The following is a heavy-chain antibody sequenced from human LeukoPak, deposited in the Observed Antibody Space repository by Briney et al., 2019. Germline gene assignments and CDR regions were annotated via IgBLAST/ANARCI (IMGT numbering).Heavy chain of an antibody. CDR2: INHSGST. Sequence: PGGSLRLSCAASGFTFSSYAMSWVRQAPGKGLEWIGEINHSGSTNYNPSLKSRVTISVDTSKNQFSLKLSSVTAADTAVYYCARGTMIQVGAFDIWGQGTMVTVSS. V-gene: IGHV4-34*01. CDR1: GFTFSSYA. J-gene: IGHJ3*02. D-gene: IGHD3-22*01. CDR3: ARGTMIQVGAFDI.